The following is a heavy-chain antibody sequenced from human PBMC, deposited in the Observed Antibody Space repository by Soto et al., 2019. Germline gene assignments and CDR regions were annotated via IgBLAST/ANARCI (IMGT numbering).Heavy chain of an antibody. Sequence: PGGSLRLSCAASGFTFSSYGMHWVRQAPGKGLEWVAVISYDGSNKYYADSVKGRFTISRDNSKNTLYLQMNSLRAEDTAVYYCAKESSITGMPTIYGMDVWGQGTTVTVSS. CDR1: GFTFSSYG. CDR3: AKESSITGMPTIYGMDV. V-gene: IGHV3-30*18. CDR2: ISYDGSNK. D-gene: IGHD1-20*01. J-gene: IGHJ6*02.